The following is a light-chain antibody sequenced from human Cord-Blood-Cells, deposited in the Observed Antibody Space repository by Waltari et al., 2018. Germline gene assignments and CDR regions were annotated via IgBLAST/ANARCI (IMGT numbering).Light chain of an antibody. CDR1: QSVSSN. V-gene: IGKV3-15*01. J-gene: IGKJ4*01. CDR2: GAS. CDR3: QQYNNWPLT. Sequence: EIVMTQSPATLSVSPGERRTLSCRASQSVSSNLAWYQQKPGQAPRLLIYGASTRATGIPARFSGSGSGTEFTLTISSLQSEDFAVYYCQQYNNWPLTFGGGTKVEIK.